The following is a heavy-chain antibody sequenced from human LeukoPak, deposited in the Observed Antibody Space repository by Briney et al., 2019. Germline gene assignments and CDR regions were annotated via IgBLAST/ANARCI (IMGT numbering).Heavy chain of an antibody. D-gene: IGHD6-19*01. V-gene: IGHV3-21*01. CDR1: GFTFSSYS. CDR2: ISSSSSYI. CDR3: ARVKAVAGIWSDY. Sequence: GGSLRLSCAASGFTFSSYSMNWVRQAPGKGLEWVSSISSSSSYIYYADSVKGRFTISRDNAKNSLYLQMNSLRAEDTAVYYCARVKAVAGIWSDYWGQGTLVTVSS. J-gene: IGHJ4*02.